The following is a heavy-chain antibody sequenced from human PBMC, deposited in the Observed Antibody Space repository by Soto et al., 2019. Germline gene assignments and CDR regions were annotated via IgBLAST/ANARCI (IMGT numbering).Heavy chain of an antibody. Sequence: QVQLVQSGAEVKKPCASVKVSCKASGYTFTSYGISWVRQAPGQVLEWMGWISAYNGNTNYAQKLQGRVTMTTDTSTSTAYMELRSLRSDDTAVYYCARDSSTDYDILTGYYGAIDYWGQGTLVTVSS. CDR1: GYTFTSYG. D-gene: IGHD3-9*01. CDR2: ISAYNGNT. CDR3: ARDSSTDYDILTGYYGAIDY. V-gene: IGHV1-18*01. J-gene: IGHJ4*02.